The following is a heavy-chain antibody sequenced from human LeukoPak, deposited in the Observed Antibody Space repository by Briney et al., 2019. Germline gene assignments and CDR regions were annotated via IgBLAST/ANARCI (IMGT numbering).Heavy chain of an antibody. V-gene: IGHV5-51*01. J-gene: IGHJ4*02. D-gene: IGHD3-10*01. Sequence: GESLKISCKGSGYTFSSYWIGWVRQMPGKGLEWMGIIYPNDSDTRYRLSFQGQVTMSVDKSISTAYLHWSSLKASDTAMYYCARQGFWGSGSFYNAPFDYWGQGTLVTVSS. CDR3: ARQGFWGSGSFYNAPFDY. CDR1: GYTFSSYW. CDR2: IYPNDSDT.